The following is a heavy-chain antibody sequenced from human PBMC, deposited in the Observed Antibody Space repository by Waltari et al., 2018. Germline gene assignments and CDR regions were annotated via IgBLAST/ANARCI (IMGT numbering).Heavy chain of an antibody. D-gene: IGHD5-12*01. CDR1: GFTFSSYT. CDR3: STWLRAHFDY. J-gene: IGHJ4*02. CDR2: ISDPATGNT. Sequence: EVQLVESGGGLAKPGGSMRLSCAAAGFTFSSYTLIWVRQAPGKGLEWVSTISDPATGNTHYADSVKGRFTISRDDSRNTVYLQMNGLIAEDTAVYYCSTWLRAHFDYWGQGTPVTVSS. V-gene: IGHV3-23*04.